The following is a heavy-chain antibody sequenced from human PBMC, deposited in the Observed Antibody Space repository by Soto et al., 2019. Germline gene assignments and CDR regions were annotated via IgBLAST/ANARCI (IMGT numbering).Heavy chain of an antibody. J-gene: IGHJ4*02. V-gene: IGHV3-30*18. D-gene: IGHD6-13*01. CDR1: GFTFSSYG. CDR3: AKDIAAAGNAFDY. CDR2: ISYDGSNK. Sequence: QVQLVESVGGVVQPGRSLRLSCAASGFTFSSYGMHWVRQAPGKGLEWVAVISYDGSNKYYADSVKGRFTISRDNSKNTLYLQMNSLRAEDTAVYYCAKDIAAAGNAFDYWGQGTLVTVSS.